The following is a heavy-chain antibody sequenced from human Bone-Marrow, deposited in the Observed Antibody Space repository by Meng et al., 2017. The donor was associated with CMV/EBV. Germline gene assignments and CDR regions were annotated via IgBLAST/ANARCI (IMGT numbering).Heavy chain of an antibody. J-gene: IGHJ4*02. CDR2: ISSSSSYI. CDR3: AREVGATTY. V-gene: IGHV3-21*01. Sequence: ETLSLTCAASGFTFSSYSMNWVRQAPGKGLEWVSSISSSSSYIYYADSVKGRFTISRDNAKNSLYLQMNSLRAEDTAVYYCAREVGATTYWGQGTLVTVSS. D-gene: IGHD1-26*01. CDR1: GFTFSSYS.